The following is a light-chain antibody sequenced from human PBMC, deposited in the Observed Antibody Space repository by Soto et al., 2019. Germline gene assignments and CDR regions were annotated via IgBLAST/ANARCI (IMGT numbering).Light chain of an antibody. CDR2: AAS. CDR1: RGIRGY. V-gene: IGKV1-39*01. Sequence: DIQITRSQSPLLASLGARLTIPSRASRGIRGYLNWYQQKQGKALKLLIDAASSLQSGVPSRFSGSGSGTDFTLTISSLQPEDFATYYCQQSYSTPYTFGQGTKLEIK. J-gene: IGKJ2*01. CDR3: QQSYSTPYT.